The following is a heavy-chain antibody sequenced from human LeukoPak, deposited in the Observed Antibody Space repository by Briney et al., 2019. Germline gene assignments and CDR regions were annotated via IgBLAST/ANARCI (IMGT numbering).Heavy chain of an antibody. CDR2: VSPYNGHT. CDR1: GYIFASDG. D-gene: IGHD3-10*01. CDR3: AKGGLSGSGSLGY. J-gene: IGHJ4*02. V-gene: IGHV1-18*04. Sequence: GASVKVSCKTSGYIFASDGITWVRQAPGQGLEWMGWVSPYNGHTNYAQNLRGRVTMTTDTSTTTVYMELRSLRSDDTAVYYCAKGGLSGSGSLGYWGQGTLVTVSS.